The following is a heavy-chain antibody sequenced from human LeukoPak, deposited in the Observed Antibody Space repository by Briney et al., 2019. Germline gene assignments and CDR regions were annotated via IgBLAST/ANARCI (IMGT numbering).Heavy chain of an antibody. CDR2: INPNSGGT. D-gene: IGHD2-15*01. V-gene: IGHV1-2*02. Sequence: ASVKVSCKASGYTFTGYYMHWVRQAPGQGLEWMGWINPNSGGTNYAQKFQGRVTMTRDTSISTACMELSRLRSGDTAVYYCARVDVVVVAASMDVWGQGTTVTVSS. J-gene: IGHJ6*02. CDR1: GYTFTGYY. CDR3: ARVDVVVVAASMDV.